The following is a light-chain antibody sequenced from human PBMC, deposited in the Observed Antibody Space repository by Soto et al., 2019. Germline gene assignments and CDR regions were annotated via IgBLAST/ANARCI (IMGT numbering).Light chain of an antibody. CDR3: QQYGSSPIT. CDR2: VAS. Sequence: EIVLTQSPGTLSLSPGERATLSCRASQSVNSNYLAWYQQKPGQAPRVLIYVASSRVTGIPDRFSGSGSGTDFTLTISRLEPEDFAVYYCQQYGSSPITFGQGTRLEIK. J-gene: IGKJ5*01. CDR1: QSVNSNY. V-gene: IGKV3-20*01.